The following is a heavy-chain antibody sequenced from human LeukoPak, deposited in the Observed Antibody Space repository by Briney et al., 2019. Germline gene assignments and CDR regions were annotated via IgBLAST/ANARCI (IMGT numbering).Heavy chain of an antibody. Sequence: PSETLSLTCIVSGGCISIYYWNWIRQPPGKALEWIGYIYNSGSTDYNPSLKRRVTISADTSKNQFSLKLTSVTAADTAVYYCARDRELGSWGQGILVTVSS. D-gene: IGHD3-16*01. J-gene: IGHJ5*02. CDR3: ARDRELGS. V-gene: IGHV4-59*01. CDR1: GGCISIYY. CDR2: IYNSGST.